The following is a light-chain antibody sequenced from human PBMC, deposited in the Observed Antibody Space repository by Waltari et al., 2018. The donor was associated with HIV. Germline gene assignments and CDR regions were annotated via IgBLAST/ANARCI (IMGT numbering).Light chain of an antibody. V-gene: IGKV4-1*01. CDR3: QQYYSTPLT. J-gene: IGKJ4*01. CDR1: QSVLYSSNNKNY. Sequence: DIVMTQSPDPLAVSPGERATINCDSSQSVLYSSNNKNYLAWYQQKPGQPPELLIYWASTRESGVPDRFSGSGSATDFTLTISSLQAEDVAVYYCQQYYSTPLTFGGGTQVEIK. CDR2: WAS.